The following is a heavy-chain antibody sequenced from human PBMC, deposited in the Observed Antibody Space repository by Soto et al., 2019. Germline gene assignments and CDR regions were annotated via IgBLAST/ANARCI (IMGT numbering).Heavy chain of an antibody. D-gene: IGHD3-22*01. CDR1: GGSISSYY. CDR2: IYYSGST. Sequence: SETLSLTCTVSGGSISSYYWSWIRQPPGKGLEWIGYIYYSGSTNYNPSLKSRVTISVDTSKNQFSLKLSSVTAADTAVYYCAIIAHSSPYSIDFSGQGTLGTGSS. V-gene: IGHV4-59*01. CDR3: AIIAHSSPYSIDF. J-gene: IGHJ4*02.